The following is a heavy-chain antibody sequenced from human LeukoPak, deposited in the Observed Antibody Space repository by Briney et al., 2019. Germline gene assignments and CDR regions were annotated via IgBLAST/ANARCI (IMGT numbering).Heavy chain of an antibody. CDR3: ARDPDGGFAFDI. D-gene: IGHD2-15*01. V-gene: IGHV3-64*01. Sequence: GGSLRLSCAASVFSFSNYVMHCGRQAPGRGLEYGSAIMPKGETRGSANSMKGRFTISRDNSKNTLYLQMGSLRAEDMAIYYCARDPDGGFAFDIWGQGTLVTVS. CDR2: IMPKGETR. J-gene: IGHJ3*02. CDR1: VFSFSNYV.